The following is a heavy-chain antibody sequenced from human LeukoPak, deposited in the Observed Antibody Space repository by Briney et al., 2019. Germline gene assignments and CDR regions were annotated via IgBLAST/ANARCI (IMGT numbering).Heavy chain of an antibody. D-gene: IGHD2-15*01. Sequence: GRSLRLSCAASGFTFSNYGMHWVRQAPGKGLEWVAVIWYDGSNKYYADSVKGRFTISRDNSKNTLYLQMNSLRAEDTAVYYCAWDYCSGGSCYSGPDYWGQGTLVTVSS. J-gene: IGHJ4*02. CDR2: IWYDGSNK. V-gene: IGHV3-33*01. CDR1: GFTFSNYG. CDR3: AWDYCSGGSCYSGPDY.